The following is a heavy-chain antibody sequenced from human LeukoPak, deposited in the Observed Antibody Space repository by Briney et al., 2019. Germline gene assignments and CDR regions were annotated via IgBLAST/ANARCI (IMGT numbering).Heavy chain of an antibody. CDR2: INSDGSST. J-gene: IGHJ6*02. CDR1: GFTFSSYW. Sequence: GSLRLSCAASGFTFSSYWMHWVRQAPGKGLVWVSRINSDGSSTSYADSVKGRFTISRDNAKNTLYLQMNSLRAEDTAVYYCARKGPIAVAGTTDYYYYGTDVWGQGTTVTVSS. CDR3: ARKGPIAVAGTTDYYYYGTDV. V-gene: IGHV3-74*01. D-gene: IGHD6-19*01.